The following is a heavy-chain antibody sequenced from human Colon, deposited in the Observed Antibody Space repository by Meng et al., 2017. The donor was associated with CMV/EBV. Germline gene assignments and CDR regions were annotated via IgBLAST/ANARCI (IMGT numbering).Heavy chain of an antibody. CDR2: IFYSGSA. CDR1: GGFIDISSFF. J-gene: IGHJ4*02. V-gene: IGHV4-39*07. Sequence: SETLSLTCTVSGGFIDISSFFWGWIRQPPGQGLEWIGSIFYSGSADYNPSLKSRVTISVDTSKNQFSLKLSSVTAADTAVYYCASTITGEYPDYWGQGTLVTVSS. CDR3: ASTITGEYPDY. D-gene: IGHD7-27*01.